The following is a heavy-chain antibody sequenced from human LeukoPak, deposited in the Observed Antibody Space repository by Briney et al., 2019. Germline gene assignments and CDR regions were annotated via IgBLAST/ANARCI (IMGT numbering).Heavy chain of an antibody. CDR3: ARDLNL. CDR2: IYNSGT. CDR1: GSSISNNY. V-gene: IGHV4-4*07. Sequence: PSETLSLTCTVSGSSISNNYWGWIRQPAGKGLEWIGRIYNSGTTSNPSLKSRVTMSVDMSKNQFSLKLGSVTAADTAVYYCARDLNLWGQGTTVTVSS. J-gene: IGHJ6*02. D-gene: IGHD1-14*01.